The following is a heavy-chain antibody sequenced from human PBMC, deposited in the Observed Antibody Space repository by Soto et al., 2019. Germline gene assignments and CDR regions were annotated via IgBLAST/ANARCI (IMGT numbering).Heavy chain of an antibody. Sequence: SVKASCKASGGTFSCYAISWVQQAPGQGLEWMGGIIPIFGTANYAQKFQGRVTITADESTSTAYMELSSLRSEDTAVYYCAREGIAVAPDYWGQGTLVTVSS. V-gene: IGHV1-69*13. J-gene: IGHJ4*02. CDR2: IIPIFGTA. CDR1: GGTFSCYA. CDR3: AREGIAVAPDY. D-gene: IGHD6-19*01.